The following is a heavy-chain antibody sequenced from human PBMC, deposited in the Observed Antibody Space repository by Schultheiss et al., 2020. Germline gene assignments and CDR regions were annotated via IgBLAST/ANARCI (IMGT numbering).Heavy chain of an antibody. CDR2: INHSGST. CDR3: ARHGSDHYYGSGSYRRFDY. D-gene: IGHD3-10*01. J-gene: IGHJ4*02. CDR1: GGSISSGDYY. V-gene: IGHV4-39*01. Sequence: SETLSLTCTVSGGSISSGDYYWSWIRQPPGKGLEWIGEINHSGSTYYNPSLKSRVTISVDTSKNQFSLKLSSVTAADTAVYYCARHGSDHYYGSGSYRRFDYWGQGTLVTVSS.